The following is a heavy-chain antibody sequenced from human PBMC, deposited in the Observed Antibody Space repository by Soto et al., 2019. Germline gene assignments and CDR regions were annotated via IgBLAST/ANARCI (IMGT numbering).Heavy chain of an antibody. Sequence: GESLKISCKGSGYSFTSYWISWVRQMPGKGLEWMGRVDPSDSYTNYSPSFQGHVTISADKSISTAYLQWSSLKASDTAMYYCASSYDFWSGYYRLDGWGQGTLVTVSS. CDR1: GYSFTSYW. J-gene: IGHJ4*02. V-gene: IGHV5-10-1*01. D-gene: IGHD3-3*01. CDR3: ASSYDFWSGYYRLDG. CDR2: VDPSDSYT.